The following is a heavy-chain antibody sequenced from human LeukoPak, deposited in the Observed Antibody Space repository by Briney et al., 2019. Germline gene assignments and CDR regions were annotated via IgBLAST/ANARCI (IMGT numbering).Heavy chain of an antibody. D-gene: IGHD6-19*01. CDR3: ATQHYSSGWYYFDY. CDR2: INPNSGGT. V-gene: IGHV1-2*02. J-gene: IGHJ4*02. Sequence: ASVKVSCKASGYTFTGYYMHWVRQAPGQGLEWMGWINPNSGGTNYAQKFQGRVTMTRDTSISTAYMELSRLRSDDTAVYYCATQHYSSGWYYFDYWGQGTLVTVSS. CDR1: GYTFTGYY.